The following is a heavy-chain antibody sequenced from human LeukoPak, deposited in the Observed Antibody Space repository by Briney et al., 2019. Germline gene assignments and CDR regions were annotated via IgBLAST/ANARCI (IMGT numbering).Heavy chain of an antibody. D-gene: IGHD1-7*01. V-gene: IGHV3-66*01. J-gene: IGHJ4*02. CDR2: LYSDGNT. CDR3: ARDSTGNYGLDY. Sequence: GGSLRLSCAASGFIVSSNYMSWVRQAPGKGPEWVSVLYSDGNTYHTDSVKGRFTISRDNSKNTLYLQMNSLRAEDTAVYYCARDSTGNYGLDYWGQGTLVTVSS. CDR1: GFIVSSNY.